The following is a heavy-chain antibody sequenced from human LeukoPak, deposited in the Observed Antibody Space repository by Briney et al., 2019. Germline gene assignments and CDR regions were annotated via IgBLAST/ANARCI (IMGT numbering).Heavy chain of an antibody. D-gene: IGHD6-13*01. J-gene: IGHJ4*02. CDR2: INAGNGNT. CDR3: ATLGGMGIAAAGTEANY. Sequence: PGGSLRLSCAASGFTFSSYAMHWVRQAPGQRLEWMGWINAGNGNTKYSQKFQGRVTITRDTSASTAYMELSSLRSEDTAVYYCATLGGMGIAAAGTEANYWGQGTLVTVSS. CDR1: GFTFSSYA. V-gene: IGHV1-3*01.